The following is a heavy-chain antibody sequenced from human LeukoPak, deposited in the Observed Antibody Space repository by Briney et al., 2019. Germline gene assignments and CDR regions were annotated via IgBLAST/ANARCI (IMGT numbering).Heavy chain of an antibody. V-gene: IGHV3-7*01. CDR3: ARGRGMANFDY. CDR1: GFTFSSYW. Sequence: PGRSLRLSCAASGFTFSSYWMSWVRQAPGKGLEWVANIKQDGSEKYYVDSVKGRFTISRDNAKNSLYLQMNSLRAEDTAVYYCARGRGMANFDYWGQGTLVTVSS. CDR2: IKQDGSEK. J-gene: IGHJ4*02. D-gene: IGHD5-24*01.